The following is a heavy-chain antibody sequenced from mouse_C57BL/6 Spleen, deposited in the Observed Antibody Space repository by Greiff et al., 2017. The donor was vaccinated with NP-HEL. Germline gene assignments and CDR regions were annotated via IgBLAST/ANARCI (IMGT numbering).Heavy chain of an antibody. V-gene: IGHV1-19*01. CDR1: GYTFTDYY. Sequence: EVQLQQSGPVLVKPGASVKMSCKASGYTFTDYYMNWVKQSHGKSLEWIGVINPYNGGTSYNQKFKGKATLTVDKSSSTAYMELNSLTSEDSAVYYCARSAITTVEYDAMDYWGQGTSVTVSS. CDR2: INPYNGGT. CDR3: ARSAITTVEYDAMDY. D-gene: IGHD1-1*01. J-gene: IGHJ4*01.